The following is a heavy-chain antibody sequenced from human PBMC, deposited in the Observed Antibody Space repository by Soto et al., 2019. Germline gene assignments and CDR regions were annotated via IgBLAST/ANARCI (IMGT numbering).Heavy chain of an antibody. CDR2: IIPILGIA. J-gene: IGHJ5*02. V-gene: IGHV1-69*04. CDR1: GGTFSSYT. CDR3: ARESQQLADGNWFDP. D-gene: IGHD6-13*01. Sequence: SVKVSCKASGGTFSSYTISWVRQAPGQGLEWMGRIIPILGIANYAQKFQGRVTITADKSTSTAYMELSSLRSEDTAVYYCARESQQLADGNWFDPWGQGTLVTVSS.